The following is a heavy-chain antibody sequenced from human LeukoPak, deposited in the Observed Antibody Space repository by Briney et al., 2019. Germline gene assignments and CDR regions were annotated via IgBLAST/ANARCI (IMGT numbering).Heavy chain of an antibody. D-gene: IGHD2-2*03. V-gene: IGHV4-59*01. J-gene: IGHJ2*01. CDR2: IYYSGST. CDR3: ARGGYCSSTSCSSRETYWYFDL. Sequence: PSETLSLTCTVSGGSISSYYWSWIRQPPGKGLEWIGYIYYSGSTNYNPSLKSRGTISVDTSKNQFSLKLSSVTAADTAVYYCARGGYCSSTSCSSRETYWYFDLWGRGTLVTVSS. CDR1: GGSISSYY.